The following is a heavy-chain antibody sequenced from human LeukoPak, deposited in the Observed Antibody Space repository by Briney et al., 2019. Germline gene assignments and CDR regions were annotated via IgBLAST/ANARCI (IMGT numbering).Heavy chain of an antibody. J-gene: IGHJ4*02. CDR2: IYTSGST. V-gene: IGHV4-61*02. Sequence: PSQTLSLTCTVSGGSISSGSYYWSWIRQPAGKGLECIGRIYTSGSTNYNPSLKSRVTISVDTSKNQFSLKLSSVTAADTAVYYCARETYYDFWSGYYQDYWGQGTLVTVSS. CDR3: ARETYYDFWSGYYQDY. D-gene: IGHD3-3*01. CDR1: GGSISSGSYY.